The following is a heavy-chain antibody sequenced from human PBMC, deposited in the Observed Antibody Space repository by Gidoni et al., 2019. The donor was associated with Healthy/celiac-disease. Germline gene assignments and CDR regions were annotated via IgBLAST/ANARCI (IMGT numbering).Heavy chain of an antibody. Sequence: HVQLVESGGGVVQPGRSLRLSCAASGLTFSSYAMPWVRQAPGKGLEWLAVISYDGSNKYYADSVKGRFTISRDNSKNTLYLQMNSLRAEDTAVYYCASLGGGRDAFDIWGQGTMVTVSS. J-gene: IGHJ3*02. V-gene: IGHV3-30-3*01. CDR1: GLTFSSYA. CDR2: ISYDGSNK. D-gene: IGHD3-16*01. CDR3: ASLGGGRDAFDI.